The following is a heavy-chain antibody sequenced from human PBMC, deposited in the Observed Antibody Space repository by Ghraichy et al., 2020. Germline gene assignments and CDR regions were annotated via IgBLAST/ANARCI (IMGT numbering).Heavy chain of an antibody. CDR2: INHSGST. CDR1: GGSFSGYY. V-gene: IGHV4-34*01. J-gene: IGHJ6*02. Sequence: SETLSLTCAVYGGSFSGYYWSWIRQPPGKGLEWIGEINHSGSTSYNPSLKSRVTISVDTSKNQFSLKLSSVTAADTAVYYCARGSKGYSNYLRFYGMDVWGQGTTVTVSS. D-gene: IGHD4-11*01. CDR3: ARGSKGYSNYLRFYGMDV.